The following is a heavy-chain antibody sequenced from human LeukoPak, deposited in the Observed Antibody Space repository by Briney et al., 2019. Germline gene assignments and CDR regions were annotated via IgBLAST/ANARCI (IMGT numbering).Heavy chain of an antibody. CDR2: ISWNSGSI. CDR3: VKGPNYYDSSGYIWDAFDI. CDR1: GFTFDDYA. D-gene: IGHD3-22*01. Sequence: PGGSLRLSCVASGFTFDDYAMHWVRQAPGKGLEWVSSISWNSGSIGYADSVKGRFTISRDNAKNSLYLQMNSLRAEDTAVYYCVKGPNYYDSSGYIWDAFDIWGQGTMVTVSS. J-gene: IGHJ3*02. V-gene: IGHV3-9*01.